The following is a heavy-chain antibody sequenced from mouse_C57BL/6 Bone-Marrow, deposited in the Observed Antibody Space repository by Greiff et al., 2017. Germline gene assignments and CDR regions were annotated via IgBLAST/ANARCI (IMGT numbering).Heavy chain of an antibody. CDR1: GYTFTSYW. CDR3: ARRALYYSNLHY. CDR2: IHPNSGST. D-gene: IGHD2-5*01. J-gene: IGHJ2*01. Sequence: VQLQQPGAELVKPGASVKLSCKASGYTFTSYWMHWVKQRPGQGLEWIGMIHPNSGSTNYNEKFKSKATLTVDKSSSTAYMQLSSLTSEDSAVYYCARRALYYSNLHYWGQCTTLTVSS. V-gene: IGHV1-64*01.